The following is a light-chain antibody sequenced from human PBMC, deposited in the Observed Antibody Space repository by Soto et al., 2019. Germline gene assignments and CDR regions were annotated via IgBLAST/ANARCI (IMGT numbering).Light chain of an antibody. V-gene: IGKV3-20*01. CDR2: GAS. J-gene: IGKJ2*01. Sequence: EIVLTQSPGTLSLSPGERATLSCRASQSVSSSYLAWYQQKPGQAPRLLIYGASSRATGIPDRFSGSGSGTDFTLTIRRLEPEDFAVYYCQQYGSSPLYTFGHGTKLESK. CDR1: QSVSSSY. CDR3: QQYGSSPLYT.